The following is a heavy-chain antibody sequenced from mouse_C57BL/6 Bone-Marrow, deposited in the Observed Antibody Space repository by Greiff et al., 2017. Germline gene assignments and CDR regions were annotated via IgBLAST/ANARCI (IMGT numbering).Heavy chain of an antibody. Sequence: QVQLKQPGAELVRPGSSVKLSCKASGYTFTSYWMHWVQQRPIQGLEWIGNIDPSDSETHYNQKFKDKATLTVDKSSSTAYMQLSSLTSEDSAVYYCARKGGYGGYFDVWGTGTTVTVSS. CDR2: IDPSDSET. CDR1: GYTFTSYW. CDR3: ARKGGYGGYFDV. D-gene: IGHD2-2*01. J-gene: IGHJ1*03. V-gene: IGHV1-52*01.